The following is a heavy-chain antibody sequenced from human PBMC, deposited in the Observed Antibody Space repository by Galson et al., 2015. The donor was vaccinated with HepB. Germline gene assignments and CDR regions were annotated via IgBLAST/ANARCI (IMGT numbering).Heavy chain of an antibody. Sequence: QSGAEVKQPGESLRISCNGSGYTFTNYWISWVRQVPGKGLEWMGRIDPSDSYTNYSPSFRGHVTISADKSLSAAYLQWINLKASDTAMYFCARLQYYDRGGYHYGMDVWGQGTTVIVSS. CDR2: IDPSDSYT. J-gene: IGHJ6*02. V-gene: IGHV5-10-1*01. D-gene: IGHD3-22*01. CDR1: GYTFTNYW. CDR3: ARLQYYDRGGYHYGMDV.